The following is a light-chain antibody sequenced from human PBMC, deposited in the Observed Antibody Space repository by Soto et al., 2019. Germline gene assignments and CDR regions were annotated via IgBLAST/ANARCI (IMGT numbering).Light chain of an antibody. V-gene: IGKV3-20*01. CDR1: QSVSYY. J-gene: IGKJ4*01. CDR3: QQYGSSLGVT. CDR2: DAS. Sequence: EIVLTQSPGTLSLSPGERATLSCRASQSVSYYLAWYQQKPGQAPRLLIYDASSRATGVPDRFSGSGSGTDFTLTISRLEPEDFAVYYCQQYGSSLGVTFGGGTKVEIK.